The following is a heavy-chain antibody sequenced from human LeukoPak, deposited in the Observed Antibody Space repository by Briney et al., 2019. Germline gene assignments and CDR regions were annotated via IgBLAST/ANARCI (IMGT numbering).Heavy chain of an antibody. J-gene: IGHJ5*02. D-gene: IGHD3-22*01. CDR2: ISAYNGNT. CDR3: ARAYYASSGPWGFDP. V-gene: IGHV1-18*01. Sequence: GSVKVSCKASGYTFTSYGISWVRQAPGQGLEWMGWISAYNGNTNYAQKLQGRVTMTTDTSTSTAYMELRSLRSDDTAVYYCARAYYASSGPWGFDPWGQGTLVTVSS. CDR1: GYTFTSYG.